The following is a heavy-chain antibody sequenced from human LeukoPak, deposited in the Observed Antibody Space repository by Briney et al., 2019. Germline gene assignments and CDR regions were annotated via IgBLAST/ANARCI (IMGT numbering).Heavy chain of an antibody. J-gene: IGHJ5*02. V-gene: IGHV4-34*01. CDR1: GRSFSGYY. D-gene: IGHD2-15*01. CDR3: ARAVIVVAAATQRSWFDP. Sequence: PSETLSLTCAVYGRSFSGYYWTWIRQTPGKGLEWIGEINHSGITDYNPSLRSRVTISVDTPKNQFSLKLSSVTAADTAIYYCARAVIVVAAATQRSWFDPWGQGTLVTVSS. CDR2: INHSGIT.